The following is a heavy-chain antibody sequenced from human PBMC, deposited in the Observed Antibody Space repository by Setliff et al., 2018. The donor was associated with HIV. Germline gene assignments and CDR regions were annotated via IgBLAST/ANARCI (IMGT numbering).Heavy chain of an antibody. V-gene: IGHV1-2*06. J-gene: IGHJ6*02. D-gene: IGHD3-10*01. CDR3: ARNFGLSPSGKYYYYYGMDI. CDR1: GYTFSGYH. CDR2: INPDSGDT. Sequence: ASVKVSCKASGYTFSGYHMYWVRQAPGQGLEWMGRINPDSGDTKYTQNFQGRVTMTRDTSINAAYMELRGLRSDDTAVYYCARNFGLSPSGKYYYYYGMDIWGQGTTVTVSS.